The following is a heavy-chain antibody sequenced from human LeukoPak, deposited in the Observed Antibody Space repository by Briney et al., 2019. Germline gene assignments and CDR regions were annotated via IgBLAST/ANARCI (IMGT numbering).Heavy chain of an antibody. J-gene: IGHJ4*02. CDR2: IRSKAYGGTT. V-gene: IGHV3-49*03. CDR3: ARGYSYVFFDY. D-gene: IGHD5-18*01. Sequence: PGRSLRLSCTASGFTFGDYAMSWFRQAPGKGLEWVGFIRSKAYGGTTEYAASVKGRFTISRDDSKSIAYLQMNSLRAEDTAVYYCARGYSYVFFDYWGQGTLVTVSS. CDR1: GFTFGDYA.